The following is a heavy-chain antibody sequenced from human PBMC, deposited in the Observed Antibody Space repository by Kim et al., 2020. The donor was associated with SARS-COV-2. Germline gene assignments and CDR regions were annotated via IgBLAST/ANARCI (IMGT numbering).Heavy chain of an antibody. Sequence: YADSVEGRFTISRDNAKNSLYLQMNYLRDEDTAVYYCARSGHGYNAFGIWGQGVLVTVSS. CDR3: ARSGHGYNAFGI. D-gene: IGHD5-12*01. V-gene: IGHV3-11*01. J-gene: IGHJ4*02.